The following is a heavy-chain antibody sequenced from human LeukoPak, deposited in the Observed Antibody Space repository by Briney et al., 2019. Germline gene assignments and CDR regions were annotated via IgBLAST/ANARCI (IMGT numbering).Heavy chain of an antibody. V-gene: IGHV3-21*04. D-gene: IGHD2-21*02. J-gene: IGHJ3*02. CDR3: AKGGLDCGGDCYDAFDI. CDR2: ISSSSSYI. Sequence: GGSLRLSSAASGFTFSDYSMNWVRQAPGKGLEWVSSISSSSSYIYYADSVKGRFTISRDNAENSLYLQMNSLRAEDTALYYCAKGGLDCGGDCYDAFDIWGQGTMVTVSS. CDR1: GFTFSDYS.